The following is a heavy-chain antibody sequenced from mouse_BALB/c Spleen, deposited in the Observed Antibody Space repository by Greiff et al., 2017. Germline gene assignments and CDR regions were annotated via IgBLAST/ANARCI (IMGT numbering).Heavy chain of an antibody. CDR3: ARELKDYAMDY. J-gene: IGHJ4*01. V-gene: IGHV1-80*01. CDR1: GYAFSSYW. CDR2: IYPVDGDT. Sequence: VKLQESGAELVRPGSSVKISCKASGYAFSSYWMNWVKQRPGQGLEWIGQIYPVDGDTNYNGKFKGKATLTADKSSSTAYMQLSSLTSEDSAVYFCARELKDYAMDYWGQGTSVTVSS.